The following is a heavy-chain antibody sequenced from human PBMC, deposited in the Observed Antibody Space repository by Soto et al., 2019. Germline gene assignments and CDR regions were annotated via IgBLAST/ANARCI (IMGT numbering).Heavy chain of an antibody. V-gene: IGHV3-23*01. D-gene: IGHD2-2*01. J-gene: IGHJ4*02. Sequence: EVQLLESGGDLVQPGGSLRLSCAASGFTFRRYAMNWVRQAPGKGLEWVASISGNGASTYYADSMKGRVTISRDNSNNSLSLQINNLRVEDTAIYYCARERFLPWDFDYWGQGILVTVAS. CDR2: ISGNGAST. CDR1: GFTFRRYA. CDR3: ARERFLPWDFDY.